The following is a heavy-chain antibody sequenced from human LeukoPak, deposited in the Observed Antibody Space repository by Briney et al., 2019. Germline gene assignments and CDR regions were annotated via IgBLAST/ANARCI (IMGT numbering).Heavy chain of an antibody. V-gene: IGHV3-21*01. CDR3: ARDYGDPYYFDY. Sequence: GGSLRLSCAASGFTFSSYSMNWVRQAPGKGLEWVSSISSSSSYIYYADSVKGRFTISRDNAKNSLYLQMNSPRAEDTAVYYCARDYGDPYYFDYWGQGTLVTVSS. CDR2: ISSSSSYI. J-gene: IGHJ4*02. D-gene: IGHD4-17*01. CDR1: GFTFSSYS.